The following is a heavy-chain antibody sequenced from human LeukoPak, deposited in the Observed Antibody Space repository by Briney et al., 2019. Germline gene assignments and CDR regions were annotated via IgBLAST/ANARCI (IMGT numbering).Heavy chain of an antibody. Sequence: GGSLRLSCAASGFTFSSYAMHWVRQAPGKGLEWVAVISYDGSNKYYADSVKGRFTISRDNSKNTLYLQMNSLRAEDTAVYYCARDGYSSSFYYYYYMDVWGKGTTVTVSS. CDR1: GFTFSSYA. J-gene: IGHJ6*03. D-gene: IGHD6-13*01. CDR3: ARDGYSSSFYYYYYMDV. CDR2: ISYDGSNK. V-gene: IGHV3-30*04.